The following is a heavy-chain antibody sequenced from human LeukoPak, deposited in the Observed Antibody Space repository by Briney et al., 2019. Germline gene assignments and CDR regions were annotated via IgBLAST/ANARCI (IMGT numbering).Heavy chain of an antibody. CDR2: IKQDGSEK. V-gene: IGHV3-7*01. D-gene: IGHD1-26*01. J-gene: IGHJ4*02. CDR1: GFTFSSYW. CDR3: ARGGMRVGAPSYFDY. Sequence: GGSLRLSCAASGFTFSSYWMSWVRQAPGKGLEWVANIKQDGSEKYYVDSVKGRFTISRDNAKNSLYLQMNSLRAEDTAVYYCARGGMRVGAPSYFDYWGQGTLVTVSS.